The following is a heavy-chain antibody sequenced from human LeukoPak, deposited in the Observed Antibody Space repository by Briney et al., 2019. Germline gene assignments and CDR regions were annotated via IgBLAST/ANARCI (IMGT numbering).Heavy chain of an antibody. CDR3: ARHPVEYYYDSSGYYGY. CDR1: GGSISSSSYY. V-gene: IGHV4-39*01. D-gene: IGHD3-22*01. Sequence: SETLSLTCTVSGGSISSSSYYWGWIRQPPGKGLEWIGSIYYSGSTYYNPSLKSRVTISVDTSKNQFSLKLSSVTAADTAVYYCARHPVEYYYDSSGYYGYWGQGTLVTVSS. CDR2: IYYSGST. J-gene: IGHJ4*02.